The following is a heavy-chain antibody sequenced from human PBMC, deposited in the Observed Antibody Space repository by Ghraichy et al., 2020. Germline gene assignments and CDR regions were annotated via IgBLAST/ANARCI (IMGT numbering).Heavy chain of an antibody. Sequence: SETLSLTCTVSGGSISSSSYYWGWIRQPPGKGLEWIGSIYYSGSTYYNPSLKRRVTISVDTSKNQFSLKLSSVTAADTDVYYCARVDVDTAPGGAIFDYWGQGTLVTVSS. V-gene: IGHV4-39*07. CDR2: IYYSGST. CDR3: ARVDVDTAPGGAIFDY. J-gene: IGHJ4*02. D-gene: IGHD5-18*01. CDR1: GGSISSSSYY.